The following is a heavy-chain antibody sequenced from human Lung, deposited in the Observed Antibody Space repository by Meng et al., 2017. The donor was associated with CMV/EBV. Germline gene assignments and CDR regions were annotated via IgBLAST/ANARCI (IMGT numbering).Heavy chain of an antibody. CDR3: AREPAAAGGDAFDI. V-gene: IGHV4-59*01. J-gene: IGHJ3*02. Sequence: SETXSLXCTVSGGSISSYYWSWIRQPPGKGLEWIGYIYYSGSTNYNPSLKSRVTISVDTSKNQFSLKLSSVTAADTAVYYCAREPAAAGGDAFDIWGQGXMVT. D-gene: IGHD6-13*01. CDR2: IYYSGST. CDR1: GGSISSYY.